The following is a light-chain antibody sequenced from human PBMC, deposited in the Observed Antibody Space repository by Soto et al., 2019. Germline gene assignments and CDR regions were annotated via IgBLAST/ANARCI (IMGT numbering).Light chain of an antibody. CDR1: SSDVGHYNL. CDR2: EVR. J-gene: IGLJ2*01. Sequence: QSALTQPASVSGSPGQPITISCTGTSSDVGHYNLVSWYQQYPGKAPKLLIYEVRQRPSGVSHRFSGSKSDNTASLTISGLQAEDEADYYCCSYSGSSTSVLFGGGTQLTVL. CDR3: CSYSGSSTSVL. V-gene: IGLV2-23*02.